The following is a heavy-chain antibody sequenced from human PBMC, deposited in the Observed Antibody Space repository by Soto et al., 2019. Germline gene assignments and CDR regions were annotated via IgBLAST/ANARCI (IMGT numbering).Heavy chain of an antibody. CDR3: ARVSTVTSRYYYYGMDV. Sequence: SETLSITCTVSCGSVSSGSYYWSSIRQPPGKGLEWIGYIYYSGSTNYNPSLKSRVTISVDTSKNQFSLKLSSVTAADTAVYYCARVSTVTSRYYYYGMDVWGQGTTVTVSS. D-gene: IGHD4-4*01. J-gene: IGHJ6*02. CDR2: IYYSGST. V-gene: IGHV4-61*01. CDR1: CGSVSSGSYY.